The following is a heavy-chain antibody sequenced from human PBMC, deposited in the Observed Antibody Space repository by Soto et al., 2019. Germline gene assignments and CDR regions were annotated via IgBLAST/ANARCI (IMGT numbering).Heavy chain of an antibody. CDR1: ESTVSRDW. Sequence: EVHLVESGGGLVQTGGSLRLSCAIFESTVSRDWMNWVRQAPGKGLEWVAHINQDGSEKYYVDSVKGRFTISRDNAKKSLYLQMNSLGPADTARYYCAGGVGDAFWGQGTLVTVSS. CDR2: INQDGSEK. J-gene: IGHJ4*02. D-gene: IGHD1-26*01. V-gene: IGHV3-7*04. CDR3: AGGVGDAF.